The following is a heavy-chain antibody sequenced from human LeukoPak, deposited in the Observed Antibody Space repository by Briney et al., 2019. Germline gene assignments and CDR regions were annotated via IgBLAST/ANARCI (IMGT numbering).Heavy chain of an antibody. CDR2: ISYDGSDK. V-gene: IGHV3-30*18. CDR3: AKEVGTFTLDY. J-gene: IGHJ4*02. D-gene: IGHD1-26*01. CDR1: GFSFSTYG. Sequence: PGGSLRLSCAASGFSFSTYGMHGVRQAPGKGLEWVTVISYDGSDKYYADSVKGRFTISRDNSRNTLYLQMNSLRVEDTAVYYCAKEVGTFTLDYWGQGTLVTVSS.